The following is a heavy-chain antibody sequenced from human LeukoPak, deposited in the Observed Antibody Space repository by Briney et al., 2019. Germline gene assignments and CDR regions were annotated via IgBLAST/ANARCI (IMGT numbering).Heavy chain of an antibody. Sequence: GASVKVSCKASGYTFTSYAMHWVRQAPGQSLECMGWINAGIGNTGYSQKFQGRVTITRDTSANTAYMELSSLRSEDTAVYYCARIRTIVRGPDGFDIWGQGTMVTVSS. D-gene: IGHD3-10*01. J-gene: IGHJ3*02. V-gene: IGHV1-3*01. CDR1: GYTFTSYA. CDR2: INAGIGNT. CDR3: ARIRTIVRGPDGFDI.